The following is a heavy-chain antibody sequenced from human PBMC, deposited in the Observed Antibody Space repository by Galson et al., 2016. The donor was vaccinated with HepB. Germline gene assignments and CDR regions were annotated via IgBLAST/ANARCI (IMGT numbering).Heavy chain of an antibody. J-gene: IGHJ4*02. V-gene: IGHV3-7*03. Sequence: SLRLSCAASGFTFSSYWMSWVRQAPGRGLEWMANIKEDGSEKYYVDSVKGRFTISRDNAKNSLYLQMNSLRAEDTAVYYCARKDYVRGVDYWGQGTLVTVSS. D-gene: IGHD3-10*02. CDR3: ARKDYVRGVDY. CDR2: IKEDGSEK. CDR1: GFTFSSYW.